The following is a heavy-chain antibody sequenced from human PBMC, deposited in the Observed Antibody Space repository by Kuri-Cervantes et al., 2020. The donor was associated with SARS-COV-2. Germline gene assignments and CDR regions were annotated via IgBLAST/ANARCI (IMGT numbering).Heavy chain of an antibody. V-gene: IGHV4-59*01. CDR3: ARVRDSSFQH. J-gene: IGHJ1*01. Sequence: GPLRLSCTVSSGSISSYYWSWIRQSTGKGLESIGYIYYSGSTKFNTSLKSRVTISVDTSKNQFSLKLSSVTAADTAVYYCARVRDSSFQHWGQGTLVTVSS. D-gene: IGHD3-22*01. CDR1: SGSISSYY. CDR2: IYYSGST.